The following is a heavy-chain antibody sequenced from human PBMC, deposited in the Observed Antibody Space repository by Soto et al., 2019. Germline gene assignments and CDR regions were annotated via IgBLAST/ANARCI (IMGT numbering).Heavy chain of an antibody. V-gene: IGHV3-30-3*01. J-gene: IGHJ6*02. CDR1: GFTFSSYA. Sequence: PGGSLRLSCAASGFTFSSYAMHWVRQAPGKGLEWVAVISYDGSNKYYADSVKGRFTISRDNSKNTLYLQMNSLKTEDTAVYYCTTAXFIPAAPHYYYYYGMDVWGQGTTVTVSS. CDR3: TTAXFIPAAPHYYYYYGMDV. D-gene: IGHD2-2*01. CDR2: ISYDGSNK.